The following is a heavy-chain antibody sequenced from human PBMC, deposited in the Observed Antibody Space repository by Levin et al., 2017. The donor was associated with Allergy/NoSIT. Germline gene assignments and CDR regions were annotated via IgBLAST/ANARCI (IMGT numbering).Heavy chain of an antibody. Sequence: SQTLSLTCAVYGGSFSAYNWIWIRQPPGKGLEWIGKINHSGSTKYNPSLKSRVTITLATSKNQFSLKLRSVTAADTAVYYCARGFHYYDTSGYYLYYFDYGGQGTLITVSS. V-gene: IGHV4-34*01. D-gene: IGHD3-22*01. J-gene: IGHJ4*02. CDR2: INHSGST. CDR1: GGSFSAYN. CDR3: ARGFHYYDTSGYYLYYFDY.